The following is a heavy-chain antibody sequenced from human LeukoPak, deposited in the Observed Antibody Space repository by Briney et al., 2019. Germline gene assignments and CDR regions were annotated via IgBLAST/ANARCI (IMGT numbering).Heavy chain of an antibody. V-gene: IGHV3-23*01. J-gene: IGHJ4*02. CDR2: ITGSTRTT. D-gene: IGHD4/OR15-4a*01. Sequence: GGSLRLSCAASGFIFNAYGMSWVRQAPGQGLEWVSSITGSTRTTYYTDSVKGRFIISRDNSRNTVYLQMNSLRAEDTAVYYCARRAGAYSHPYDYWGQGTLVTVSS. CDR1: GFIFNAYG. CDR3: ARRAGAYSHPYDY.